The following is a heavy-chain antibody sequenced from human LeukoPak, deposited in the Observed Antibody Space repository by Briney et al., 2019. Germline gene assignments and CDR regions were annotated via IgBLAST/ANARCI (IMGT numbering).Heavy chain of an antibody. D-gene: IGHD6-25*01. CDR3: AKAAGAFDI. CDR2: ISYDGSNK. Sequence: PGRSLRLSCAASGFTFSSYGMHWVRQAPGKGLEWVAVISYDGSNKYYADSVKGRFTISRDNSKNTLYLQMNSLRAEDTAVYYCAKAAGAFDIWGQGTMVTVSS. J-gene: IGHJ3*02. CDR1: GFTFSSYG. V-gene: IGHV3-30*18.